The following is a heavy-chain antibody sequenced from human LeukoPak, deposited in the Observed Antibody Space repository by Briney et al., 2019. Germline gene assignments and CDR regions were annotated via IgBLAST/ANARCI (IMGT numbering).Heavy chain of an antibody. CDR2: FYYSGST. CDR3: ARDRSYIWFDG. D-gene: IGHD1-26*01. V-gene: IGHV4-59*01. Sequence: SETLSLTCTVSGGSISSYYWSWIRQPPGQGLEWIGYFYYSGSTNYNPSHKSRRTISVDTSKNQFSLKLSSVTAADTAVYYCARDRSYIWFDGSGQGSLVTVSS. J-gene: IGHJ5*02. CDR1: GGSISSYY.